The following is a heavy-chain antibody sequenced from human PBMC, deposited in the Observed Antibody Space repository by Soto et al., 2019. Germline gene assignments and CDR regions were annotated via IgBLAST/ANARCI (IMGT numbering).Heavy chain of an antibody. CDR3: ARVWGSIDY. Sequence: QVQLVQSGAEVKKPGASVKVSCKTSGYTFTNYDINWVRQATGQGLEWMGWMNPNSGNTGSTQKFQGRITMTRDTSIGTAYMVLSSLRSEDTAVYYCARVWGSIDYWGQGTLVTVSS. D-gene: IGHD3-16*01. CDR2: MNPNSGNT. J-gene: IGHJ4*02. CDR1: GYTFTNYD. V-gene: IGHV1-8*01.